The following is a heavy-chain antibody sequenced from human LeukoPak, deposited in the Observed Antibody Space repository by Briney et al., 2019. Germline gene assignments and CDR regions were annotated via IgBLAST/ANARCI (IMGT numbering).Heavy chain of an antibody. CDR1: GDSVSNNIAT. J-gene: IGHJ4*02. CDR2: TYYRSRWGN. Sequence: SQTLSLTCAISGDSVSNNIATWNWVRQSPSRGLEWLGRTYYRSRWGNDYAISVKSRITINPDTSRNQFSLQLNSVTPEDTSVYYCARAPPFTKHFDYWGQGTLVTVSS. V-gene: IGHV6-1*01. D-gene: IGHD2-8*01. CDR3: ARAPPFTKHFDY.